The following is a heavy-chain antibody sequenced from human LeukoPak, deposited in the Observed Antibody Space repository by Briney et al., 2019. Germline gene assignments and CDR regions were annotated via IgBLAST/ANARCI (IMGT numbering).Heavy chain of an antibody. J-gene: IGHJ4*02. CDR2: VYSSGST. D-gene: IGHD2/OR15-2a*01. CDR3: SARSIVMAAVKIDY. V-gene: IGHV4-4*07. Sequence: PWETLSLSCTISSDSIDNYYWNWIRQPAGKGLEWLGRVYSSGSTNYNPSLNSRVTMSLDKSNNHLSLRLTSVTAADTAVYYCSARSIVMAAVKIDYWGQGALVTVSS. CDR1: SDSIDNYY.